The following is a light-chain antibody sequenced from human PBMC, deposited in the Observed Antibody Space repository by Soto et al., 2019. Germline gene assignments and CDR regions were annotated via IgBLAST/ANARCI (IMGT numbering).Light chain of an antibody. J-gene: IGKJ1*01. CDR1: QTVSRN. CDR3: QQYNNWPWT. V-gene: IGKV3-15*01. Sequence: EIVMTQSPATLSVSPGERATLSCRASQTVSRNLAWYQQKPGQAPRLLIQGASTRATGVPARFSGSGSGTEFTLTVGSLQAEDFAVYFCQQYNNWPWTFGQGTKVEIK. CDR2: GAS.